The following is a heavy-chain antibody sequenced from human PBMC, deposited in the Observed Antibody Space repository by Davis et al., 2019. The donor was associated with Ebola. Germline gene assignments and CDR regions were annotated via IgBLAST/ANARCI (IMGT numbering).Heavy chain of an antibody. CDR1: GGSISTYY. J-gene: IGHJ4*02. D-gene: IGHD2-15*01. Sequence: MPSETLSLTCSVSGGSISTYYWSWIRQPPGKGLEWIGYIYYSGSTNYNPSLKSRVTISVDTSKNQFSLKLSSVTAADTAVYYCARSDTYCSGGRCYSFPFDYWGQGTLVSVSS. CDR3: ARSDTYCSGGRCYSFPFDY. CDR2: IYYSGST. V-gene: IGHV4-59*01.